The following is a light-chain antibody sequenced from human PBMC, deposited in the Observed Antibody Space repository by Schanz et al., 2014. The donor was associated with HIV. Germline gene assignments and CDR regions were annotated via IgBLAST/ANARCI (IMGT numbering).Light chain of an antibody. CDR3: HQYGSSPPYT. CDR1: QSVSIY. CDR2: DAS. J-gene: IGKJ2*01. Sequence: EIVLTQTPATLSLSPGERATLSCRASQSVSIYLAWYQQKPGQSPRLLIYDASSRATGIPDRFSGSGSGTDFTLTISRLEPEDIAVYYCHQYGSSPPYTFGQGTKLEIK. V-gene: IGKV3-20*01.